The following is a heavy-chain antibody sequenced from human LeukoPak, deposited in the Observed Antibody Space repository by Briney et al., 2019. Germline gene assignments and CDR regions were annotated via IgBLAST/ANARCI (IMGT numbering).Heavy chain of an antibody. V-gene: IGHV3-9*01. CDR1: GFTFDDYA. D-gene: IGHD6-6*01. J-gene: IGHJ4*02. CDR3: AKDRYSSSSRLFDY. CDR2: ISWNSGSI. Sequence: GRSLRLSCAASGFTFDDYAMHWVRQAPGKGLEWGSGISWNSGSIGYADSVKGRFTISRDNAKNSLYLQMNSLRAEDTALYYCAKDRYSSSSRLFDYWGQGTLVTVSS.